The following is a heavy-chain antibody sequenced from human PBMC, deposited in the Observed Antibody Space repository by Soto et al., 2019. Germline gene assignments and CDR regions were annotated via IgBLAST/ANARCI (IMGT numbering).Heavy chain of an antibody. D-gene: IGHD3-10*01. CDR1: GYSFGEFG. V-gene: IGHV3-49*03. J-gene: IGHJ4*02. CDR2: IRSKRFGGAA. CDR3: AKIYGSGSYLPDY. Sequence: EVQLVESGGGLEQPGRSVRLSCTASGYSFGEFGVSWFRQAPGKGLEWIGFIRSKRFGGAADYAASVTGRFIISRDDSKNIAYLQTNGLKTEDTAMYHCAKIYGSGSYLPDYWGQGTLVTVSS.